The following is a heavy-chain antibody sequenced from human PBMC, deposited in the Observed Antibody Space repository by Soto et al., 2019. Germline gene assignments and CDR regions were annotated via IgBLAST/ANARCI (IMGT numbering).Heavy chain of an antibody. V-gene: IGHV4-34*01. Sequence: SETLSLTCAVYGGSFSGYYWSWIRQPPGKGLEWIGEINHSGSTNYNPSLKSRVTISVDTSKNQFSLKLSSVTAADTAVYYCAGVKADWGGGTLVPVSS. J-gene: IGHJ4*02. CDR1: GGSFSGYY. CDR2: INHSGST. D-gene: IGHD2-8*01. CDR3: AGVKAD.